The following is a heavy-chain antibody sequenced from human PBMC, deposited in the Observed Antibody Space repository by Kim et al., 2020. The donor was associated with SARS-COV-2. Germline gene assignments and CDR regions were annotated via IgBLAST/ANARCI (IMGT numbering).Heavy chain of an antibody. D-gene: IGHD2-8*02. CDR2: T. Sequence: TKFSPQFQGRVTFTRATSANTASMELSSLGSEDTAVYYCARDLFHTGFDYWGQGTLVAVSS. CDR3: ARDLFHTGFDY. J-gene: IGHJ4*02. V-gene: IGHV1-3*01.